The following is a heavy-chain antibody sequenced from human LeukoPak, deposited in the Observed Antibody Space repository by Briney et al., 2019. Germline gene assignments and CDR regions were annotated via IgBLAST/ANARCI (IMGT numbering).Heavy chain of an antibody. CDR2: IYYSGST. D-gene: IGHD3-22*01. J-gene: IGHJ4*02. CDR3: ARLSLYYDSSVTNDY. CDR1: GGSISSSSYY. V-gene: IGHV4-39*07. Sequence: SETLSLTCTVSGGSISSSSYYWGWIRQPPGKGLEWIGSIYYSGSTYYNPSLKSRVTISVDTSKNQFSLKLSSVTAADTAVYYCARLSLYYDSSVTNDYWGQGTLVTVSS.